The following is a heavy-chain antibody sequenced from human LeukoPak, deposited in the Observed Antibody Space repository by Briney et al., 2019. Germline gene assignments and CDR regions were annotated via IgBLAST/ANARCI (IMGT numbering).Heavy chain of an antibody. CDR1: GFTFSNYY. CDR2: ITSTGVTI. D-gene: IGHD2-2*01. Sequence: GGSLRLSCAASGFTFSNYYMNWIRQAPGKGLEWVSSITSTGVTIYYADSVKGRFTMSRDNAKNSLFLQMNSLTAEDTAVYFCARELHSSTWDYYYMDVWGEGTTVIISS. J-gene: IGHJ6*03. V-gene: IGHV3-11*01. CDR3: ARELHSSTWDYYYMDV.